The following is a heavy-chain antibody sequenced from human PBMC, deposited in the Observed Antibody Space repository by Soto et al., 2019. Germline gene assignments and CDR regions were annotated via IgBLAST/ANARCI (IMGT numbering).Heavy chain of an antibody. CDR2: VYHSGNP. Sequence: QLQLQESGSGLVKPSQTLSLTCAVSGGSISSGGYSWSWIRQPPGKGLEWIGYVYHSGNPYYNPSLKGGVTISLDRSKYQFSLELGSVTAADTAVDYCARLALVTRIFDYWGQGTLVTVSS. CDR1: GGSISSGGYS. D-gene: IGHD2-21*02. V-gene: IGHV4-30-2*01. J-gene: IGHJ4*02. CDR3: ARLALVTRIFDY.